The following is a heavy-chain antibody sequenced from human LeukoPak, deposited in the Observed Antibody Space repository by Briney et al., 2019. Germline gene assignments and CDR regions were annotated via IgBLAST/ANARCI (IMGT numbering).Heavy chain of an antibody. CDR2: IYTSGST. J-gene: IGHJ5*02. CDR3: ASADTISLVYDSSGPPPP. V-gene: IGHV4-61*02. Sequence: PSETLSLTCTVSGGSISSGSYYWSWIRQPAGKGLEWIGRIYTSGSTNYNPSLKSRVTISVDKSKNQFSLKLSSVTAADTAVYYCASADTISLVYDSSGPPPPWGQGTLVTVSS. CDR1: GGSISSGSYY. D-gene: IGHD3-22*01.